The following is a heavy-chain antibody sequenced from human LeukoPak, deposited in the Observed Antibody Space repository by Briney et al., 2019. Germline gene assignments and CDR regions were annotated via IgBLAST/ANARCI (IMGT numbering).Heavy chain of an antibody. J-gene: IGHJ4*02. CDR1: GFTFSSYG. V-gene: IGHV3-30*03. CDR3: ARGDSSGWYSEYYFDY. CDR2: ISYDGSNK. Sequence: GGSLRLSCAASGFTFSSYGMHWVRQAPGKGLEWVAVISYDGSNKYYADSVKGRFTISRDNSKNTLYLRMNSLRAEDTAVYYCARGDSSGWYSEYYFDYWGQGTLVTVSS. D-gene: IGHD6-19*01.